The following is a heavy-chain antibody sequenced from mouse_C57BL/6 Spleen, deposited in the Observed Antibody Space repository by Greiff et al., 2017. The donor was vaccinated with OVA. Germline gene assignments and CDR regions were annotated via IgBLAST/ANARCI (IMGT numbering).Heavy chain of an antibody. CDR1: GFTFSDYY. Sequence: EVQLVESEGGLVQPGSSMKLSCTASGFTFSDYYMAWVRQVPEKGLEWVANINYDGSSTYYLDSLKSRFIISRDNAKNILYLQMSSLKSEDTATYYCARVEDYYGSSSSYYAMDYWGQGTSVTVSS. V-gene: IGHV5-16*01. CDR2: INYDGSST. D-gene: IGHD1-1*01. J-gene: IGHJ4*01. CDR3: ARVEDYYGSSSSYYAMDY.